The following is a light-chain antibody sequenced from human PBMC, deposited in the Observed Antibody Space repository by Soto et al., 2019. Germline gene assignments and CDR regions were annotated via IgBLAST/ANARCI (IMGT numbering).Light chain of an antibody. CDR3: QQYNNWPRT. V-gene: IGKV3-15*01. CDR1: QSVSSN. J-gene: IGKJ1*01. Sequence: EIVMTQSPATLSVSPGERATLSCRASQSVSSNLAWYQHKPGQAPRLLIYTTSTRATGIPARFSGSGSGTEFTLTISSLLSEDFAIYYCQQYNNWPRTFGQGTKVEFK. CDR2: TTS.